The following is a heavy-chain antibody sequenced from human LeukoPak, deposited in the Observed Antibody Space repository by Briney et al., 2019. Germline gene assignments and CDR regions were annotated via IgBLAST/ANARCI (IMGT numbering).Heavy chain of an antibody. J-gene: IGHJ4*02. V-gene: IGHV3-21*01. CDR3: ARDHAVAGPLDY. CDR2: ISSSSSYI. D-gene: IGHD6-19*01. Sequence: GGSLRLSCAASGYTFSSYSMNWVRQAPGKGLEWVSSISSSSSYIYYADSVKGRFTISRDNAKNSLYLQMNSLRAEDTAVYYCARDHAVAGPLDYWGQGTLVTVSS. CDR1: GYTFSSYS.